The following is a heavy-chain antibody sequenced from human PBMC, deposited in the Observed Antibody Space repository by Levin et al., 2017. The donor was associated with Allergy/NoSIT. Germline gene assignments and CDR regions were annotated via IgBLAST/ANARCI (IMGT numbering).Heavy chain of an antibody. CDR3: ARVSYSYGYVADY. J-gene: IGHJ4*02. Sequence: SGPTLVKPTETLTLTCTVSGFSLSNARMGVSWIRQPPGKALEWLAHIFSNDEKSYSTSLKSRLTISKDTSKSQVVLTMTNMDPVDTATYYCARVSYSYGYVADYWGQGTLVTVSS. CDR2: IFSNDEK. CDR1: GFSLSNARMG. V-gene: IGHV2-26*01. D-gene: IGHD5-18*01.